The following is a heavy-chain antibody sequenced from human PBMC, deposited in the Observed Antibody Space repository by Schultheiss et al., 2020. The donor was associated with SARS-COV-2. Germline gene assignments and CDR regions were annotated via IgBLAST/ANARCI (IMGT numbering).Heavy chain of an antibody. Sequence: GGSLRLSCAASGFTFSSYAMHWVRQAPGKGLEWVSAISGSGGSTYYADSVKGRFTISRDNSKNSLYLQMNSLRAEDTAVYYCARATVTTPKGYAFDIWGQGTMVTVSS. V-gene: IGHV3-23*01. J-gene: IGHJ3*02. CDR2: ISGSGGST. D-gene: IGHD4-17*01. CDR1: GFTFSSYA. CDR3: ARATVTTPKGYAFDI.